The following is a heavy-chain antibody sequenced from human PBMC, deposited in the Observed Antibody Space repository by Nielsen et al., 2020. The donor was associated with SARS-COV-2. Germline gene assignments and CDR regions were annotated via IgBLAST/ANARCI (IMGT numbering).Heavy chain of an antibody. CDR1: GGSFSGYY. CDR2: INHSGST. V-gene: IGHV4-34*01. J-gene: IGHJ6*03. D-gene: IGHD1-1*01. CDR3: ARGVSTGYYYYMDV. Sequence: SETLSLTCAVYGGSFSGYYWSWIRQPPGKGLEWIGEINHSGSTNYNPSLKSRVTISVDTSKNQFSLKLSSVTAADTAVYYCARGVSTGYYYYMDVWGKGTTVTVSS.